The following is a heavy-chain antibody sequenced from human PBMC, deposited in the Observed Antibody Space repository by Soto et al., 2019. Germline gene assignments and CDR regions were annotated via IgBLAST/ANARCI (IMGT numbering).Heavy chain of an antibody. J-gene: IGHJ4*02. CDR1: GYTFTTYY. CDR3: ARNRGSGLDY. CDR2: FNPSAGST. Sequence: QVQLVQSGAEVKKPGASVKVSCKASGYTFTTYYIHWVRQAPGQGLEWMGLFNPSAGSTSCAQKCQXIVFMXXDTSTSTVYMEFNSLRSEDTAVYYCARNRGSGLDYWGQGTLVTVSS. D-gene: IGHD3-10*01. V-gene: IGHV1-46*01.